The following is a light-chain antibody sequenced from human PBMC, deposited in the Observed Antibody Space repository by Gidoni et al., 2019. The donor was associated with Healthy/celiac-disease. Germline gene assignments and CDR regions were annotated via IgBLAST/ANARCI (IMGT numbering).Light chain of an antibody. V-gene: IGLV2-11*02. CDR1: SSDVGGYNY. CDR2: DVS. CDR3: CSYAGSYTVV. Sequence: QSALTQPRSVSGSPGQSVTLSCTGTSSDVGGYNYVSWYQQHFSKAPKLLIYDVSKRPSGVPDRFSGSKSGNTASLTISGLQAEDEADYYCCSYAGSYTVVFGGGTKLTVL. J-gene: IGLJ2*01.